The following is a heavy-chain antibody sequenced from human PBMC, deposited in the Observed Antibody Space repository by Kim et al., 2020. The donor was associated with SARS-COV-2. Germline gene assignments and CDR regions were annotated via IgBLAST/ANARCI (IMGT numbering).Heavy chain of an antibody. V-gene: IGHV3-30*04. CDR2: ISYDGSNK. D-gene: IGHD5-18*01. CDR3: ARPRGGGYSYGLDY. J-gene: IGHJ4*02. Sequence: GGSLRLSCAASGFTFSSYAMHWVRQAPGKGLEWVAVISYDGSNKYYADSVKGRFTISRDNSKNTLYLQMNSLRAEDTAVYYCARPRGGGYSYGLDYWGQGTLVTVSS. CDR1: GFTFSSYA.